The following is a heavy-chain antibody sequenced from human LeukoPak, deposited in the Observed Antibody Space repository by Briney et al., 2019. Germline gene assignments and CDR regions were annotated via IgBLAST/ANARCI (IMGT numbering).Heavy chain of an antibody. CDR2: INHSGST. Sequence: PSETLSLTCAVYGGSFSGYYWSWIRQPPGKGLEWIGEINHSGSTNYNPSLKSRVTISVDTSKNQFSLKLSSVTAADTSVYYCARRLRIGAAEWFDPWGQGIMVTVSS. D-gene: IGHD2-15*01. CDR3: ARRLRIGAAEWFDP. V-gene: IGHV4-34*01. J-gene: IGHJ5*02. CDR1: GGSFSGYY.